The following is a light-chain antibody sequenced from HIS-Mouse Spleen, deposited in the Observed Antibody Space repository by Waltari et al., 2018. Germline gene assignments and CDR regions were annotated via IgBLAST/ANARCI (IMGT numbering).Light chain of an antibody. V-gene: IGLV2-23*01. Sequence: QSALTQPASVSGSPGPSITISCTGTSRDVGSYNIVSWYHQHPGKAPKLMIYEGSKRPSGVSNRFSGSKSGNTASLTISGLQAEDEADYYCCSYAGSSTWVFGGGTKLTVL. CDR1: SRDVGSYNI. CDR2: EGS. J-gene: IGLJ3*02. CDR3: CSYAGSSTWV.